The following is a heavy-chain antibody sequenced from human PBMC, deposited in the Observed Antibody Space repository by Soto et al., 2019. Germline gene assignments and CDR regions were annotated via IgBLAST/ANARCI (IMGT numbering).Heavy chain of an antibody. CDR2: TYYRSKWYN. CDR1: GDSVSSNSAA. J-gene: IGHJ3*02. CDR3: ARDRTPAGYSSGWSHDAFDI. V-gene: IGHV6-1*01. Sequence: SQTLSLTCAISGDSVSSNSAAWNWIRQSPSRGLEWLGRTYYRSKWYNDYAVSVKSRITINPDTSKNQFSLQLNSVTPGDTAVYYCARDRTPAGYSSGWSHDAFDIWGQGTMVTVSS. D-gene: IGHD6-19*01.